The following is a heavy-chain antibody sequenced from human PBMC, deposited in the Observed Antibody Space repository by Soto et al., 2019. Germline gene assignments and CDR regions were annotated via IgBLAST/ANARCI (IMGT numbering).Heavy chain of an antibody. Sequence: ASVKVSCKASGYTFTSYGISWVRQAAGQGLEWMGWISAYNGNTNYAQKLQGRVTMTTDTSTSTAYMELRSLRSDDTAVYYCARDPGSSWSYYYYGMDVWGQGTTVTVSS. CDR3: ARDPGSSWSYYYYGMDV. V-gene: IGHV1-18*01. CDR1: GYTFTSYG. D-gene: IGHD6-13*01. J-gene: IGHJ6*02. CDR2: ISAYNGNT.